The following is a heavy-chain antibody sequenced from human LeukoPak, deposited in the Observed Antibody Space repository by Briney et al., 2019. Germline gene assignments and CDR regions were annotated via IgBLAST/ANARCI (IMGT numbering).Heavy chain of an antibody. V-gene: IGHV3-74*01. CDR1: GFTFSSHW. CDR3: AGVYTFGPDY. Sequence: GGSLRLSCAASGFTFSSHWMHWVRQAPGKGLVWVSRINTDGSTTSYADSVKGRFTISRDNAKNTLYLQMNSLRAEDTAVYYCAGVYTFGPDYWGQGTLVTVSS. J-gene: IGHJ4*02. D-gene: IGHD3-3*01. CDR2: INTDGSTT.